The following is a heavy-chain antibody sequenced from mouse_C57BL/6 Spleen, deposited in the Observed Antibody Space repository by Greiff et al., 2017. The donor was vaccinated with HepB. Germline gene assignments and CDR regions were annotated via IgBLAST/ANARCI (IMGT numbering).Heavy chain of an antibody. CDR3: ARLGLRAMDY. Sequence: EVHLVESGGDLVKPGGSLKLSCAASGFTFSSYGMSWVRQTPDKRLEWVATISSGGSYTYYPDSVKGRFTISRDNAKNTLYLQMSSLKSEDTAMYYCARLGLRAMDYWGQGTSVTVSS. V-gene: IGHV5-6*01. J-gene: IGHJ4*01. CDR2: ISSGGSYT. D-gene: IGHD2-2*01. CDR1: GFTFSSYG.